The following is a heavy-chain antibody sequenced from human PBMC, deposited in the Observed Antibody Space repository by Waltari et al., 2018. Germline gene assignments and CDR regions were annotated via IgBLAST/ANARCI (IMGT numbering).Heavy chain of an antibody. Sequence: VQLVQSGAEVMKPGSSVTVSCQASGRPFSTPAICWVRQAPGQGLEWMGRIIRIFDTANYEQKFQGRVTITADKSTSTAYMELSSLRSEDTAVYYCARDDYYYYGMDVWGQGTTVTVSS. J-gene: IGHJ6*02. CDR3: ARDDYYYYGMDV. V-gene: IGHV1-69*08. CDR1: GRPFSTPA. CDR2: IIRIFDTA.